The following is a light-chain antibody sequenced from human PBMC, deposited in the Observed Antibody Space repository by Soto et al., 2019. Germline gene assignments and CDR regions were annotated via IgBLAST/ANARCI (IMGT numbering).Light chain of an antibody. CDR3: HQRQSWPRT. V-gene: IGKV3-11*01. J-gene: IGKJ1*01. Sequence: EIWLTQFPGTLSLSPGERAALSCRASQSIQSDLAWYQQKPGQGPRLLIYGASTRATGIPVRFSGSGSGTEFTLTISDVEPEDFAVYYCHQRQSWPRTFGQGTKVDIK. CDR2: GAS. CDR1: QSIQSD.